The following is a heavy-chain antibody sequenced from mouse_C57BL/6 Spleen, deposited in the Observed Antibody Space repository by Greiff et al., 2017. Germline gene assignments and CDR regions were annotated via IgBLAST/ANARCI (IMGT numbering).Heavy chain of an antibody. D-gene: IGHD1-1*01. CDR2: SDPNSGGT. CDR3: ARRGGSSPWAMDY. CDR1: GYTFTSYW. Sequence: VQLQQPGAELVKPGASVKLSCKASGYTFTSYWMHWVKQRPGRGLEWIGRSDPNSGGTKYNEKFKSKATLNVDKPSSTANMQLSRLTSGDSAVYYCARRGGSSPWAMDYWGQGTSVTVSS. V-gene: IGHV1-72*01. J-gene: IGHJ4*01.